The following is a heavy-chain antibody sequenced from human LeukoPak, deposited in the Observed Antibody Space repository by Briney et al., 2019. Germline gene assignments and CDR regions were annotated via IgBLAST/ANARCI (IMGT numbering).Heavy chain of an antibody. CDR3: AKERQTGDYFTSDR. CDR2: ISGSGSNM. D-gene: IGHD4-17*01. V-gene: IGHV3-23*01. J-gene: IGHJ5*02. Sequence: GGSLRLSCAASGFTFSSYTMNWFRQAPGKGLEWVSAISGSGSNMYYTGSVKGRFTISRDNSKNTLYLQMNSLRDEDTAVYYCAKERQTGDYFTSDRWGQGTLVTVSS. CDR1: GFTFSSYT.